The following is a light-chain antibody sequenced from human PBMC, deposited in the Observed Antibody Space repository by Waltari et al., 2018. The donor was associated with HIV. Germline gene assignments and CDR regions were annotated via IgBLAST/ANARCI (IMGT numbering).Light chain of an antibody. CDR2: GAS. J-gene: IGKJ3*01. V-gene: IGKV1-16*01. Sequence: DIQMTQSPSSVSASVGDTVTITCRASQGINTYLAWFQQRPGKAPTSLIYGASNLQSGVPSRFSGSPSGTEFTLTITNLQPEDFGTYYCRQYNSYPFTFGPGTKVDVK. CDR3: RQYNSYPFT. CDR1: QGINTY.